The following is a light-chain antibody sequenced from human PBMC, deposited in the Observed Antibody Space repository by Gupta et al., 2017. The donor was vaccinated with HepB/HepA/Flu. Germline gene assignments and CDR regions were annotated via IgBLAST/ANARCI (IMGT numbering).Light chain of an antibody. Sequence: QPAPTPPASVAGSPGPSITIPCTGTSSDVGSYKFVSWYQQHPGKAPKFMIYEVTRRPSGVSDRFSGSKSGNTASLTISGLQAEDEADYYCCSYAGNNTLIFGGGTKLSVL. CDR1: SSDVGSYKF. CDR3: CSYAGNNTLI. V-gene: IGLV2-23*02. J-gene: IGLJ2*01. CDR2: EVT.